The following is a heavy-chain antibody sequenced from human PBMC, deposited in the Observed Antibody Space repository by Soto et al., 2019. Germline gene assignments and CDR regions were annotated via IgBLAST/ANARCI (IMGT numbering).Heavy chain of an antibody. V-gene: IGHV1-69*08. CDR1: GGSFTSYI. J-gene: IGHJ6*03. CDR3: AKSLVFVDNADMDV. D-gene: IGHD2-21*01. CDR2: IIPIQGTA. Sequence: QVQLVQSGAEVKKPGSSVKVSCEASGGSFTSYIFTWVRQAPGQGLEWMGRIIPIQGTANYALKFQDRVTIAADKSTNTTYMELISLRPEATALYYCAKSLVFVDNADMDVWGEGTTVTVSS.